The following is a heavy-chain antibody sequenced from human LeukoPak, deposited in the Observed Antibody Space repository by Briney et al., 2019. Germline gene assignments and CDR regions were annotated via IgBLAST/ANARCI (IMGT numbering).Heavy chain of an antibody. J-gene: IGHJ2*01. CDR1: GYTFTGYY. V-gene: IGHV1-2*02. CDR3: AGPLKSIAARYFDL. D-gene: IGHD6-6*01. CDR2: INPNSGGT. Sequence: ASVKVSCKASGYTFTGYYMHWVRQAPGQGLEWMGWINPNSGGTNYAQKFQGRVTITADKSTSTAYMELSSLRSEDTAVYYCAGPLKSIAARYFDLWGRGTLVTVSS.